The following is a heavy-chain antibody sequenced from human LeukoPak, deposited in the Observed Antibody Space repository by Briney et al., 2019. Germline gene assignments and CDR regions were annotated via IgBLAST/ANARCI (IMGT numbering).Heavy chain of an antibody. D-gene: IGHD3-10*01. CDR3: AKEGGPGYYDY. V-gene: IGHV3-23*01. J-gene: IGHJ4*02. CDR1: GLTFSNYA. Sequence: GGPLRLSCAASGLTFSNYAMGWVRQTPEKGLEWVSSISGNDGSSYYADSVKGRFTVSRVNSQNTLFLQMNRLRAEDTAVYYCAKEGGPGYYDYWGQGTLVTVSS. CDR2: ISGNDGSS.